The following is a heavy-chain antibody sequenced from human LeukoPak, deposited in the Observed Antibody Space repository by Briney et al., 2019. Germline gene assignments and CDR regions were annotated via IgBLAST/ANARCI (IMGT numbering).Heavy chain of an antibody. CDR2: ISNDGSNK. CDR1: GFAFNKYA. V-gene: IGHV3-30*18. D-gene: IGHD2-2*01. CDR3: AKDGFCSSTGCYPHHFDP. Sequence: GGSLRLSCAASGFAFNKYAMSWVRQAPEKGLEWVALISNDGSNKYYADSVEGRFTISRDNSKNTLDLQMNSLRAEDTAVYYCAKDGFCSSTGCYPHHFDPWGQGTLVTVSS. J-gene: IGHJ5*02.